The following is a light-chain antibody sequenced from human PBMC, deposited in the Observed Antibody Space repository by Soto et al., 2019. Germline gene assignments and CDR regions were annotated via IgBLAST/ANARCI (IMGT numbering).Light chain of an antibody. Sequence: QSALTQSASGSGSPGQSITISCTGTSSDVGGYNYVSWYQQHPGKAPKLIIYDFSNRPSVVYTRFSGSKSGKTASLTISVLQAEDEADYSCSSYARTNSWVFGGGTKVTVL. CDR2: DFS. J-gene: IGLJ3*02. CDR1: SSDVGGYNY. CDR3: SSYARTNSWV. V-gene: IGLV2-14*01.